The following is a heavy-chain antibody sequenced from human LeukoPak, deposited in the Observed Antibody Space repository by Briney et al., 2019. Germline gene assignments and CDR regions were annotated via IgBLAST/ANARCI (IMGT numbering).Heavy chain of an antibody. Sequence: PGGSLRLSCAASGFTFSSYWMSWVRQAPGKGLEWVANIKQDGSEKYYVDSVKGRFTISRDNAKNSLYLQMNSLRAEDTAVYYCARDTRRRSYGDYVMGDYWGQGTLVTVSS. J-gene: IGHJ4*02. V-gene: IGHV3-7*01. CDR2: IKQDGSEK. D-gene: IGHD4-17*01. CDR1: GFTFSSYW. CDR3: ARDTRRRSYGDYVMGDY.